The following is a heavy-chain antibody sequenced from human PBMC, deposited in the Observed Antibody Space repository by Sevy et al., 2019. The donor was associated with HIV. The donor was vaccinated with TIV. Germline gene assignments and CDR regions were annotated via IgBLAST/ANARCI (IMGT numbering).Heavy chain of an antibody. Sequence: SETLSLTCAVYGGSLSDHYWSWIRQPPGKGLEWIGEVSRSGSTSYNPSLASRLTISLDTSKNQFSLKLNSVTAADTAMYYCARSIAIPITCPVGLFFRLYSYWFDPWGQGTWVTVSS. CDR1: GGSLSDHY. CDR2: VSRSGST. CDR3: ARSIAIPITCPVGLFFRLYSYWFDP. J-gene: IGHJ5*02. D-gene: IGHD2-21*01. V-gene: IGHV4-34*01.